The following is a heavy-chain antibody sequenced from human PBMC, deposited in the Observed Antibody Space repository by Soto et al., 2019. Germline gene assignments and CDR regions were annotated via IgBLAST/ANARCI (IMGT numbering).Heavy chain of an antibody. V-gene: IGHV4-59*01. J-gene: IGHJ4*02. D-gene: IGHD1-26*01. CDR2: IHYSGSA. CDR3: ARDQNGSPHFDY. Sequence: PSEILSLTCTVSGGSISSYYWSWIRQPPGKGLEWIGYIHYSGSANYNPSLMSRVTISVDSSKNQFSLKLSSVTAADTAVYYCARDQNGSPHFDYWGQGTLVTVSS. CDR1: GGSISSYY.